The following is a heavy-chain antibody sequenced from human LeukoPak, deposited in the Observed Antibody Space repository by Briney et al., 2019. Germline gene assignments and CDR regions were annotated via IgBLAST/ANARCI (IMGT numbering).Heavy chain of an antibody. Sequence: GGFLRLSCEASRLTFANTWMNWVRQAPGKGLEWVGRIKAKIEVGATDYAAPVKGRFTISKDDSKNILYLEMNNLKTEDTAVYYCAADLGDCSGGNCYSRSGFDCWGQGTLVTVSS. CDR2: IKAKIEVGAT. J-gene: IGHJ4*02. V-gene: IGHV3-15*07. D-gene: IGHD2-15*01. CDR3: AADLGDCSGGNCYSRSGFDC. CDR1: RLTFANTW.